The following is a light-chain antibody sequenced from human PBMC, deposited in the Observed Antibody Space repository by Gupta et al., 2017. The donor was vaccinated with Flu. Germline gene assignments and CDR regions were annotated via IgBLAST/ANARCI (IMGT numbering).Light chain of an antibody. CDR3: ASWDDSQNDVL. CDR2: NNN. V-gene: IGLV1-44*01. CDR1: GSNIGRKT. J-gene: IGLJ3*02. Sequence: HSVLPQPPPASATPGQKVIISCAGSGSNIGRKTVDWYQRHAGTAPKLLIYNNNVRTSGVPERFSGSKSGTTASLAISGLQSEDEAEYYCASWDDSQNDVLFGGGTKLTVL.